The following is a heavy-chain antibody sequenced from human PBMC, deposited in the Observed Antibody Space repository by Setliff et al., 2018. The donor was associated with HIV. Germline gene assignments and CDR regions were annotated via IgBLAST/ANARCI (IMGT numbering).Heavy chain of an antibody. CDR3: ARVGYSGSYFNYYYYLDV. D-gene: IGHD1-26*01. J-gene: IGHJ6*03. Sequence: ASVKVSCKASGYTFTSYGITWVRQAPGQGLEWMGWINAYNGNTNYAQELQGRVTMTTDTSTSTVYMELRSLRSDDTAVYYCARVGYSGSYFNYYYYLDVWGKGTTVTVSS. CDR2: INAYNGNT. CDR1: GYTFTSYG. V-gene: IGHV1-18*01.